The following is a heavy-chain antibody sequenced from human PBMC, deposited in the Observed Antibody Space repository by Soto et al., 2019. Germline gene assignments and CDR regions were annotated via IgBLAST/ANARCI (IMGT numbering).Heavy chain of an antibody. CDR3: AIGNRDTIFGVVHHSFDY. D-gene: IGHD3-3*01. J-gene: IGHJ4*02. CDR1: GGYISSYY. V-gene: IGHV4-59*01. Sequence: SETLSLTCTGRGGYISSYYWSWIRQPPGKGLEWIGYIKYGGSTDYKPSLKSRVTMSVDTSKNQFSLKLSSVTAADAAVYYCAIGNRDTIFGVVHHSFDYWGQGPLVTVSS. CDR2: IKYGGST.